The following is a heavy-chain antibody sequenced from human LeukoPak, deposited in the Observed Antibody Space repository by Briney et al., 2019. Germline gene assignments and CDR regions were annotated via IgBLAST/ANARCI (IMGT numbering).Heavy chain of an antibody. CDR1: GFTFSDYY. Sequence: GGSLRLSCAASGFTFSDYYMSWIRQAPGKGLEWVAYISTSSSSTDSADSVRGRFTISRDDAKNTLFLQMDSLRAEDTAVYYCARGGRIAAAAYWGQGTLVTVSS. J-gene: IGHJ4*02. D-gene: IGHD6-13*01. CDR2: ISTSSSST. CDR3: ARGGRIAAAAY. V-gene: IGHV3-11*05.